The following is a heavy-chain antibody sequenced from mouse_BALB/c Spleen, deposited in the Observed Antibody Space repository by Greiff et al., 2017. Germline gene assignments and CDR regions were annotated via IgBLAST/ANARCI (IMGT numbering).Heavy chain of an antibody. J-gene: IGHJ4*01. CDR1: GFSLTGYG. Sequence: QVQLKESGPGLVAPSQSLSITCTVSGFSLTGYGVNWVRQPPGKGLEWLGMIWGDGSTDYNSALKSRLSISKDNSKSQVFLKMNSLQTDDTARYYCAREGGGNYEAMDYWGQGTSVTVSS. CDR3: AREGGGNYEAMDY. CDR2: IWGDGST. V-gene: IGHV2-6-7*01. D-gene: IGHD2-1*01.